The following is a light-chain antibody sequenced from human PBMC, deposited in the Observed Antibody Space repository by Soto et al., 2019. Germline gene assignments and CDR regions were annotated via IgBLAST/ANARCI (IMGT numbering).Light chain of an antibody. J-gene: IGLJ2*01. CDR2: EVS. Sequence: QSALTQPASVSGSAGQSIAISCTGSSSDVGIYNYVSWYQHHPGRVPKPMIFEVSDRPSGVSSRFSGSKSGNTAYLTISGLQAEDEADYYCSSFSSTSTIVFGGGTKVTVL. CDR1: SSDVGIYNY. V-gene: IGLV2-14*01. CDR3: SSFSSTSTIV.